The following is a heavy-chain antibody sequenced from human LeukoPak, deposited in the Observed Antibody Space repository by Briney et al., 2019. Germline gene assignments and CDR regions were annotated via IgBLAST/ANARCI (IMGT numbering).Heavy chain of an antibody. J-gene: IGHJ4*02. CDR3: ARGLPIDN. CDR2: IYSSGST. CDR1: GGSTSSGSDY. Sequence: SETLSLTCTVSGGSTSSGSDYWSWIRQPAGEGLEWTGRIYSSGSTNYNPSLKSRVTMSIDTSKNQFSLKLSSVTAADTAVYYCARGLPIDNWGQGTLVTVSS. V-gene: IGHV4-61*02.